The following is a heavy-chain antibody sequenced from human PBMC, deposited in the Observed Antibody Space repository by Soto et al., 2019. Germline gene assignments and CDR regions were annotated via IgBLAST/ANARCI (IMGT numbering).Heavy chain of an antibody. CDR1: GFTFSTYT. J-gene: IGHJ4*02. CDR3: AKSAPSITIFGVVFLDY. D-gene: IGHD3-3*01. Sequence: GGSLKLACATSGFTFSTYTMHWVRHDPGKGLPSASAISGSGGSTYYADSVKGRFTISRDNSKNTLYLQMNSLRAEDTAVYYCAKSAPSITIFGVVFLDYWGQGTLVTVSS. CDR2: ISGSGGST. V-gene: IGHV3-23*01.